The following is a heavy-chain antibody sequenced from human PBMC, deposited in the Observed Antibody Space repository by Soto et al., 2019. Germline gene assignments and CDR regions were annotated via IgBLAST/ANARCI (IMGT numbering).Heavy chain of an antibody. CDR3: ARDLSGGNYYYHGLDV. J-gene: IGHJ6*02. Sequence: EVQLVESGGGLVKPGGSLRLSCAASGFTFSDYDMTWVRQAPGKGLEWVSSITSNSIYKYNADSLKGRFTISRDNAKNTLFLQINSLRAEDTAVYYCARDLSGGNYYYHGLDVWGHGTTVTVSS. V-gene: IGHV3-21*01. CDR2: ITSNSIYK. D-gene: IGHD1-26*01. CDR1: GFTFSDYD.